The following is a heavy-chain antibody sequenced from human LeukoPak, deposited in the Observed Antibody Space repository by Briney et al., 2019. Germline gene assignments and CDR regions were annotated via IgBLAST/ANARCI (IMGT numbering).Heavy chain of an antibody. CDR2: ISGSGTTT. D-gene: IGHD3-22*01. CDR3: AIQITMIVVVPYFDY. J-gene: IGHJ4*02. Sequence: GGSLRLSCAASGLTFSDYYMTWIRQAPGKGLEWVSSISGSGTTTYSADSVRGRFTVSRDNAKNSVFLYMNSLRAEDTAVYYYAIQITMIVVVPYFDYWGQGTLVTVSS. V-gene: IGHV3-11*04. CDR1: GLTFSDYY.